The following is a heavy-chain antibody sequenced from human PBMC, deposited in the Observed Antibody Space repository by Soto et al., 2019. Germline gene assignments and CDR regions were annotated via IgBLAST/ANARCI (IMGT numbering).Heavy chain of an antibody. D-gene: IGHD3-9*01. Sequence: QVQLVQSGAEVKKPGASVKVSCKASGYTFTSYGISWVRQAPGQGLEWMGWISAYNGNTNYAQKLQGRVTMTTDTSTSTAYMELRSVRSDDTAVYYCARRSDILTGYYSVYYYYGMDVWGQGTTVTVSS. CDR1: GYTFTSYG. CDR2: ISAYNGNT. V-gene: IGHV1-18*01. J-gene: IGHJ6*02. CDR3: ARRSDILTGYYSVYYYYGMDV.